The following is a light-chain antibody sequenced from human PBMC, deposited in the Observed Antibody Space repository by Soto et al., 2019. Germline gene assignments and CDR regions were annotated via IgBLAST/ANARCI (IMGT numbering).Light chain of an antibody. CDR1: SNDVGAYDY. CDR3: SSYAISSSLYI. V-gene: IGLV2-14*03. CDR2: EVS. Sequence: QSALTQPASVSGSPGQSISISCTGTSNDVGAYDYVSWYQQHPGKPPKLMIFEVSNRPSGVSDRFSGSKSGNTASLTISGLQAEDEADYYCSSYAISSSLYIFGTGTKVTVL. J-gene: IGLJ1*01.